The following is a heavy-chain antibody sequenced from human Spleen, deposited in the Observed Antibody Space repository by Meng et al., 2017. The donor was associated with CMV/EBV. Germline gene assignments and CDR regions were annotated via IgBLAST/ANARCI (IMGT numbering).Heavy chain of an antibody. CDR1: GGSFSGYY. CDR3: ARGPYGGYSGSYNAGFAY. J-gene: IGHJ4*02. D-gene: IGHD1-26*01. Sequence: QVQLTQWGEGLLKPSETLARTCAGYGGSFSGYYWSWIRQPPGKGLEWIGEINHSGSTNYTPSLKSRVTISVDTSKNQFSLKLSSVTAADTAVYYCARGPYGGYSGSYNAGFAYWGQGTLVTVSS. V-gene: IGHV4-34*01. CDR2: INHSGST.